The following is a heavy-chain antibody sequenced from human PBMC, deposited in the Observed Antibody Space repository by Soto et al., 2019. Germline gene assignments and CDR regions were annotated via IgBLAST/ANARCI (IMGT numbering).Heavy chain of an antibody. CDR1: GFSLSNARMG. V-gene: IGHV2-26*01. J-gene: IGHJ4*02. CDR3: ARIYYDSSGYYPFDY. D-gene: IGHD3-22*01. Sequence: GSGPTLVNPTETLTLTCTVSGFSLSNARMGVSWIRQPPGKALEWLAHIFSNDEKSYSTSLKSSLTISKDTSKSQVVLTMTNMDPVDTATYYCARIYYDSSGYYPFDYWGQGTLVTVSS. CDR2: IFSNDEK.